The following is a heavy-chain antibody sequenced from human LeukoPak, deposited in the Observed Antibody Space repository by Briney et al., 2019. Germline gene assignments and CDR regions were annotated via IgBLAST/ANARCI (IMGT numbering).Heavy chain of an antibody. CDR3: AKDGGYGSGSYYPDY. CDR2: ISGGAGGA. CDR1: GFTFSSYA. Sequence: GGSLRLSCAASGFTFSSYAMSWVRQAPGKGLEWVSSISGGAGGAAYADSVKGRFTMSRDNSKNTLYLQMNSLRAEDTAVYYCAKDGGYGSGSYYPDYWGQGTLVTVSS. V-gene: IGHV3-23*01. J-gene: IGHJ4*02. D-gene: IGHD3-10*01.